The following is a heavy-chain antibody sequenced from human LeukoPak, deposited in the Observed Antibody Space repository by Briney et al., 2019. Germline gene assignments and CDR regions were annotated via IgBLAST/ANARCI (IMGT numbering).Heavy chain of an antibody. CDR2: ISYDGSNK. J-gene: IGHJ4*02. CDR3: ARVPQRITSIGVVDRHY. Sequence: GGSLRLSCAASGFTFSSYAMHWVRQAPGKGLEWVAVISYDGSNKYYADSVKGRFTISRDNAKNSLYLQMNSLRAEDTAVYYCARVPQRITSIGVVDRHYWGQGTLVTVSS. CDR1: GFTFSSYA. V-gene: IGHV3-30-3*01. D-gene: IGHD3-3*01.